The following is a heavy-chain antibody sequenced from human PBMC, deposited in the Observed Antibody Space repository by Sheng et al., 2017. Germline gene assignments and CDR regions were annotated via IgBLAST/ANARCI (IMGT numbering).Heavy chain of an antibody. D-gene: IGHD6-6*01. CDR1: GGSISSSSYY. J-gene: IGHJ5*02. CDR3: AVEYSSYRHGWFDP. CDR2: SIIVGAT. V-gene: IGHV4-39*01. Sequence: QLQLQESGPGXVKPSETLSLTCTVSGGSISSSSYYWGWIRQPPGKGWSGLGVSIIVGATYYNPSLKSRVTISVDTSKNQFSLKLSSVTAADTAVYYCAVEYSSYRHGWFDPWGQGTLVTVSS.